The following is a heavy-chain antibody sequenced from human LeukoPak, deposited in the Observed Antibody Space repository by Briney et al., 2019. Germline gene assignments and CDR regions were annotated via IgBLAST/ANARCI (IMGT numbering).Heavy chain of an antibody. D-gene: IGHD6-6*01. J-gene: IGHJ4*02. CDR1: GGTFSSYA. Sequence: SVKVSCKASGGTFSSYAISWVRQAHGQGLEWMGKIIPILGIANYAQKFQGRVTITADKSTSTAYMELSSLRSEDTAVYYCARTPRKYSSSLPYLDYWGQGTLVTVSS. V-gene: IGHV1-69*04. CDR3: ARTPRKYSSSLPYLDY. CDR2: IIPILGIA.